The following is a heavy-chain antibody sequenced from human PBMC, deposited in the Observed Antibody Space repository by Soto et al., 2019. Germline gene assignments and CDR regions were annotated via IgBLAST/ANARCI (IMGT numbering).Heavy chain of an antibody. CDR1: GYSFTSYW. Sequence: GESLKISCKGSGYSFTSYWIGWVRQMPGKGLEWMGIIYPGDSDTRYSPSFQGQVTISADKSISTAYLQWSSLKASDTAMYYCARQGENSNYDYYYYMDVWGKGTTVTVSS. CDR2: IYPGDSDT. V-gene: IGHV5-51*01. J-gene: IGHJ6*03. CDR3: ARQGENSNYDYYYYMDV. D-gene: IGHD4-4*01.